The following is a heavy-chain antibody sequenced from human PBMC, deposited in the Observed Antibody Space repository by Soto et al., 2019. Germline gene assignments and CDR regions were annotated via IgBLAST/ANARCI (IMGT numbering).Heavy chain of an antibody. CDR2: ISAYNGNT. CDR1: GYTFTSYG. D-gene: IGHD6-13*01. V-gene: IGHV1-18*04. Sequence: EASVKVSCKASGYTFTSYGISWVRQAPGQGLEWMGWISAYNGNTNYAQKLQGRVTMTTDTSTSTAYMELRSLRSDDTAVYYCARGIAAERALYYYYGMDVWGQGTTVTVSS. CDR3: ARGIAAERALYYYYGMDV. J-gene: IGHJ6*02.